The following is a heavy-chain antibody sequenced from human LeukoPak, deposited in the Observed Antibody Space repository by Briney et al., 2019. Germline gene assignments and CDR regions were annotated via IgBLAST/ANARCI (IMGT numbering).Heavy chain of an antibody. D-gene: IGHD4-17*01. CDR2: IWSDGSKT. J-gene: IGHJ4*02. CDR3: ARDKGTTCIDN. V-gene: IGHV3-33*01. Sequence: SGGSLRLSRVASGISFSRSGMHWVRQAPGKGLEWVAFIWSDGSKTYYADSVKGRLTISRDNSKDTVYLQMNSLRVEDTAVYYCARDKGTTCIDNWGQGALVTVSS. CDR1: GISFSRSG.